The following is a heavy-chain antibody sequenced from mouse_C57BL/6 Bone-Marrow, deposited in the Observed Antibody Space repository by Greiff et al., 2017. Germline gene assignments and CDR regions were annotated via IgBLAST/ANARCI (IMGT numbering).Heavy chain of an antibody. D-gene: IGHD3-1*01. V-gene: IGHV1-9*01. CDR1: GYTFTGYW. J-gene: IGHJ4*01. CDR3: ATHTNIGAIDY. Sequence: VNLVASGAELMKPGASVKLSCKATGYTFTGYWLEWVKKRPGHGLEWIGEILPGSGSTYYNEKFKGKATFTADTSSNTAYMQHSILTTEASANYYCATHTNIGAIDYWGQGTSVTVSS. CDR2: ILPGSGST.